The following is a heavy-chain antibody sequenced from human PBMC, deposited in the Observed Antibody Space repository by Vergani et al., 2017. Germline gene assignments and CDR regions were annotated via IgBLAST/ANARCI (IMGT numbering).Heavy chain of an antibody. V-gene: IGHV3-11*01. D-gene: IGHD4-23*01. CDR1: GFTFSDYY. J-gene: IGHJ4*02. CDR2: ISDSGDIV. CDR3: ARATAVVRGEMDY. Sequence: QVQLVESGGGLVKPGGSLRLSCAASGFTFSDYYMGWIRQAPGKGLEWVSYISDSGDIVYYADSVRGRFTISRDNAKNSLFLQMKSLRDEDAAIYYCARATAVVRGEMDYGGQGTLVTVSS.